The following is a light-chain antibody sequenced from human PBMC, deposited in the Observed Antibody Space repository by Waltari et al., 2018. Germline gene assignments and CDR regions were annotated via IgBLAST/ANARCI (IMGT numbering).Light chain of an antibody. CDR2: PAS. Sequence: SCHASQGFAKYLAWYQQKPGQAPRPLIYPASNWPNGIPDRFSGSGSGTDFSLTISRLDPEDFAAYYCQKYDSLPATFGQGTKVEIK. J-gene: IGKJ1*01. V-gene: IGKV3-20*01. CDR3: QKYDSLPAT. CDR1: QGFAKY.